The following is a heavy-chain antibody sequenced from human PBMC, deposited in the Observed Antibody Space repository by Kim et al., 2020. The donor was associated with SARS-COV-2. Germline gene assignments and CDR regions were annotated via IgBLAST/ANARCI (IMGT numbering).Heavy chain of an antibody. D-gene: IGHD3-9*01. CDR3: ARKTGSFDY. J-gene: IGHJ4*02. Sequence: NDYAVSVKSRIIISPDTSKNQFSLQLNSVIPEDTAVYYCARKTGSFDYWGQGTQVTVSS. CDR2: N. V-gene: IGHV6-1*01.